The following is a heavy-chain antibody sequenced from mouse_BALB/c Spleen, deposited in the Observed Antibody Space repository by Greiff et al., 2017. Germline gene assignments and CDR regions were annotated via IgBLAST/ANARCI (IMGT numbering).Heavy chain of an antibody. CDR3: ARQVYDGYPFDY. V-gene: IGHV5-9-3*01. D-gene: IGHD2-3*01. Sequence: EVMLVESGGGLVKPGGSLKLSCAASGFTFSSYAMSWVRQTPEKRLEWVATISSGGSYTYYPDSVKGRFTISRDNAKNTLYLQMSSLRSEDTAMYYCARQVYDGYPFDYWGQGTTLTVSS. CDR2: ISSGGSYT. CDR1: GFTFSSYA. J-gene: IGHJ2*01.